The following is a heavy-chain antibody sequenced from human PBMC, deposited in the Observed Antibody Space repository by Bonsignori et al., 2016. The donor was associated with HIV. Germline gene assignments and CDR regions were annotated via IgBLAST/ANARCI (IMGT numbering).Heavy chain of an antibody. J-gene: IGHJ4*02. Sequence: WVRQAPGQGLEWMGGIIPIVDIVNYAQKFQGRVTITADKSTNTAYMELGSLRSDDTAVYSCVRELGSYDSSYYPLWGQGTLVTVSS. D-gene: IGHD3-22*01. CDR2: IIPIVDIV. CDR3: VRELGSYDSSYYPL. V-gene: IGHV1-69*10.